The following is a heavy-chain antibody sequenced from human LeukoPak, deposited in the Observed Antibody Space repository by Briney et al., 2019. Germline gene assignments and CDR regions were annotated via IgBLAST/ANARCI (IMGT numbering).Heavy chain of an antibody. V-gene: IGHV1-69*04. CDR1: GGTFSSYA. Sequence: SVRVSCKASGGTFSSYAISWVRQAPGQGLEWMGRIIPIFGIANYAQKFQGRVTITADKSTSTAYMELSSLRSEDTAVYYCARVNLQNWNQPPRPGRYYFDYWGQGTLVTVSS. CDR3: ARVNLQNWNQPPRPGRYYFDY. J-gene: IGHJ4*02. D-gene: IGHD1-1*01. CDR2: IIPIFGIA.